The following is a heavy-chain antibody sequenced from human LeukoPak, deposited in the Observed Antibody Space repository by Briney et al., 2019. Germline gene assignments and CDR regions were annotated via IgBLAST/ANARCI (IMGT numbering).Heavy chain of an antibody. Sequence: ASVKVSCKASGYTSTSYYMHWVRQAPGQGPEWMGIINPSGGSTSYAQKFQGRVTMTRDTSTSTVYMELTSLRSEDTAVYYCARDSGLTTVTPKYYFDYWGQGTLVTVSS. J-gene: IGHJ4*02. CDR3: ARDSGLTTVTPKYYFDY. V-gene: IGHV1-46*01. D-gene: IGHD4-17*01. CDR2: INPSGGST. CDR1: GYTSTSYY.